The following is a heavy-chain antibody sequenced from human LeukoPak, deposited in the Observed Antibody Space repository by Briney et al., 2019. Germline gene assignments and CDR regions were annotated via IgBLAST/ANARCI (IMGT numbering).Heavy chain of an antibody. Sequence: GGSLRLSCAASGFTFSSYGMHWVRQAPGKGLEWVAVIWYDGSNKYYADSVKGRFTISRDNSKNTLYLQMNSLRAEDTAVYYCARDENDSTNFDYWGQGTLVTVSS. CDR2: IWYDGSNK. CDR3: ARDENDSTNFDY. J-gene: IGHJ4*02. CDR1: GFTFSSYG. D-gene: IGHD1-1*01. V-gene: IGHV3-33*01.